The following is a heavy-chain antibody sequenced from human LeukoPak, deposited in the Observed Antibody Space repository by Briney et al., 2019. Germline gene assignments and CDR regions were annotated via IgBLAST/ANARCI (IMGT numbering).Heavy chain of an antibody. Sequence: HPGGSLRLSCAASGFTFNTYSMNWVRQAPGKGLEWVSHINYNSGTIYYADSVKGRFTISRDNVKNLLFLQMDSLRAEDTAFYYCAKAVPTPSLHFDYWGQGTLVTVSS. J-gene: IGHJ4*02. CDR2: INYNSGTI. D-gene: IGHD2-2*01. CDR3: AKAVPTPSLHFDY. CDR1: GFTFNTYS. V-gene: IGHV3-48*01.